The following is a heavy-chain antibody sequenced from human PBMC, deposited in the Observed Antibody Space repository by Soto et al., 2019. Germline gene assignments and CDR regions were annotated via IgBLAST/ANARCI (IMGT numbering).Heavy chain of an antibody. CDR2: ISAYNGNT. CDR3: ARSLYYYDSRGYYWFDP. V-gene: IGHV1-18*01. CDR1: GYTFTSYG. J-gene: IGHJ5*02. D-gene: IGHD3-22*01. Sequence: ASVKVSCKASGYTFTSYGISWVRQAPGQGLEWMGWISAYNGNTNYAQKLQGRVTMTTDTSTSTAYMELRSLRSDDTAVYYCARSLYYYDSRGYYWFDPWGQGTLVTVSS.